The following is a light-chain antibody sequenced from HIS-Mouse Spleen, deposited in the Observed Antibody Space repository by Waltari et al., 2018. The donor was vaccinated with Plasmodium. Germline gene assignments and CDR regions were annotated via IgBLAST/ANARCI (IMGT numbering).Light chain of an antibody. CDR1: PSVLYSSNNKNY. V-gene: IGKV4-1*01. J-gene: IGKJ2*01. CDR2: WAS. CDR3: QQYYSTPYT. Sequence: DIVMTQSPDSLAVPLGERATITCKSSPSVLYSSNNKNYLAWYQQKPGQPPKLRIYWASTRGSGVPDRVSGSGSGTDFTLTISSLQAEDVAVYYCQQYYSTPYTFGQGTKLEIK.